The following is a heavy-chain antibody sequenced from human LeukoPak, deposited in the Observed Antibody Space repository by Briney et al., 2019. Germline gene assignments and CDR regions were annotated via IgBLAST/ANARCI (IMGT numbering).Heavy chain of an antibody. J-gene: IGHJ4*02. D-gene: IGHD6-19*01. CDR3: VRDIGWFRFDY. V-gene: IGHV3-9*01. CDR2: ISWNSGSI. Sequence: GGSLRLSCAASGFTFDDYAMHWVRQAPGKGLEWVSGISWNSGSIGYADSVKGRFTISRDNAKNSLYLQMNTLRAEDTAVYYCVRDIGWFRFDYWGQGTLVTVSS. CDR1: GFTFDDYA.